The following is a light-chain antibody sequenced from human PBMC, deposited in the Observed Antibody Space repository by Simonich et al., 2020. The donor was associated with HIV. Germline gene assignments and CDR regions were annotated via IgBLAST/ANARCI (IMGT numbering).Light chain of an antibody. CDR3: AAWDDSLNGVV. J-gene: IGLJ2*01. V-gene: IGLV2-14*03. CDR1: SSDFGGYND. Sequence: QSALTQPASVSGSPGQSITISCTGTSSDFGGYNDVSWYQYHPGTAPQLIIYDVSKRPSGVSNRVSGSKAGNTASLTISGLQAEDEADYYCAAWDDSLNGVVFGGGTKLTVL. CDR2: DVS.